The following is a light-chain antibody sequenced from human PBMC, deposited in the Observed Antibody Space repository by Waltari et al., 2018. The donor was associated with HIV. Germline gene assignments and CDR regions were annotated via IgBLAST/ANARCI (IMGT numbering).Light chain of an antibody. J-gene: IGKJ2*01. CDR2: LTS. Sequence: DIVMTQSPLSLPVTPGETASMSCWSSQSLLYKNGKTYLNWYLQKPGQSPQVLIYLTSNRASGVPDRFSGSGSGTDFTLKISRVEAEDIGVYYCMQALQSPWTFGQGTKLEIK. CDR1: QSLLYKNGKTY. V-gene: IGKV2-28*01. CDR3: MQALQSPWT.